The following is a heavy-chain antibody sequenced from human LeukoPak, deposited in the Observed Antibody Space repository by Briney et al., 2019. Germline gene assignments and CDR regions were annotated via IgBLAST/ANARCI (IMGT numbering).Heavy chain of an antibody. CDR2: INPNSGGT. Sequence: EASVKVSCKASGYTFTGYYMHWVRQAPGQGLEWMGWINPNSGGTNYAQKFQGRGTMTRDTSISTGYMELSRLRSDDTAVYYCARGAAKWLAYFDYWGQGTLVTVSS. CDR3: ARGAAKWLAYFDY. V-gene: IGHV1-2*02. J-gene: IGHJ4*02. CDR1: GYTFTGYY. D-gene: IGHD6-19*01.